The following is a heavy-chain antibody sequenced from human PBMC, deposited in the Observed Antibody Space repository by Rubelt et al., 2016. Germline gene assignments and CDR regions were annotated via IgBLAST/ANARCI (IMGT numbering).Heavy chain of an antibody. CDR2: MDPNSGNT. CDR3: ARGYYYGSGD. V-gene: IGHV1-8*01. J-gene: IGHJ4*02. CDR1: GYTFTSYD. D-gene: IGHD3-10*01. Sequence: QAQLVQSGAEVKKPGASVKVSCKASGYTFTSYDINWVRQATGQGLEWMGWMDPNSGNTGYAQKFQGRVTMTRNTSVSTAYMELSRLISEGTDVYYGARGYYYGSGDWGQGTLVTVSS.